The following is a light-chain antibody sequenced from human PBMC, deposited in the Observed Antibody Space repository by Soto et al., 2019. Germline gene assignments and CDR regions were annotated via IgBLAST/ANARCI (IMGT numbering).Light chain of an antibody. CDR3: QQYNNWPIT. CDR2: DAS. CDR1: QSVSSN. Sequence: IMMTQSPATLSVSPGERATLSCRASQSVSSNLAWYQQKPGQPPRLLIYDASTRATGIPARFSGSGSGTEFTLTISSLQSEDFATYYCQQYNNWPITFGGGTKVEIK. V-gene: IGKV3-15*01. J-gene: IGKJ4*01.